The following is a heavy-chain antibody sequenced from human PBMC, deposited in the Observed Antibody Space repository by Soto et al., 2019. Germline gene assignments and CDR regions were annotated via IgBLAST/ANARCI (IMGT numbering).Heavy chain of an antibody. V-gene: IGHV3-66*01. CDR3: ARENRASAGIYYYYIDV. D-gene: IGHD6-13*01. Sequence: GGSLRLSCAASGFTVSSNYMSWVRQAPGKGLEWVSVIYSGGSTYYADSVKGRFTISRDNSKDTLYLQMNSLRAEDTAVLYCARENRASAGIYYYYIDVWGQRTTVTVS. CDR2: IYSGGST. J-gene: IGHJ6*03. CDR1: GFTVSSNY.